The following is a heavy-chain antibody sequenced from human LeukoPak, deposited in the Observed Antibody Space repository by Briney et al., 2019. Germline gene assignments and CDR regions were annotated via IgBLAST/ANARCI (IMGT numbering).Heavy chain of an antibody. J-gene: IGHJ6*03. V-gene: IGHV3-33*06. CDR1: GFAFNNYG. Sequence: GGSLRLSCEASGFAFNNYGMHWVRQAPGKGLEWVALILYGGSNKYYADSVKGRFAISRDNSKNTLYLQMNSPRAEDTAVYYCAKPGGDLRSAYYNYMDAWGKGTTVIVSS. CDR3: AKPGGDLRSAYYNYMDA. D-gene: IGHD3-3*01. CDR2: ILYGGSNK.